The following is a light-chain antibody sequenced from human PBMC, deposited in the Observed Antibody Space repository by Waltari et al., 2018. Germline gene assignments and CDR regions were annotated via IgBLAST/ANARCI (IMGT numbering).Light chain of an antibody. CDR1: QSVSRT. V-gene: IGKV3-20*01. CDR2: GAS. Sequence: EIVLTQSPGTLSLSPGERATLSCRASQSVSRTLAWYQQKPGQAPNLLIYGASIRATGIPDRFTGSGSGTDFSLTISSLGPEDFAIDFCQHYVRLPATFGQGTKVEIK. J-gene: IGKJ1*01. CDR3: QHYVRLPAT.